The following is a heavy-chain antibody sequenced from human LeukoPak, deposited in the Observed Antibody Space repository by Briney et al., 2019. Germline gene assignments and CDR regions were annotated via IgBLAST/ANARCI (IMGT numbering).Heavy chain of an antibody. CDR1: GYTFTSYD. V-gene: IGHV1-8*03. Sequence: GASVKVSCKASGYTFTSYDINWVRQATGQGLEWMGWMNPNSGNTGYAQKFQGRVTITRNTSISTAYMELSSLRSEDTAVYYCARDVFGYCSSVTCESNAFDIWGQGTMVTVSS. CDR2: MNPNSGNT. D-gene: IGHD2-15*01. CDR3: ARDVFGYCSSVTCESNAFDI. J-gene: IGHJ3*02.